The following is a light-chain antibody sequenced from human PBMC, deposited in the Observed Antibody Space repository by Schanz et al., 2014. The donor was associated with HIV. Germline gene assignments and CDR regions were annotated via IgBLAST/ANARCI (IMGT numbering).Light chain of an antibody. CDR2: EVS. CDR1: SSDVGGYNR. Sequence: QSALTQPPSVSGSPGQLVTISCTGTSSDVGGYNRVSWFQQSPGTAPKLMIYEVSDRPSGVPVRFFGSKSGNTASLTISGLQPEDEADYYCISYTSDTVLFGGGTKLTVL. CDR3: ISYTSDTVL. J-gene: IGLJ2*01. V-gene: IGLV2-18*02.